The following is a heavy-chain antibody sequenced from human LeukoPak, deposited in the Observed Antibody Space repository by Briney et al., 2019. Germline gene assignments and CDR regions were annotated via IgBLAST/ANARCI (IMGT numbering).Heavy chain of an antibody. Sequence: SVKVSCKASGGTFSSYAISWVRQAPGQGLEWMGRIIPILGIANYAQKFQGRVTITADKSTSTAYMELSSLRSEDTAVYYCARGYSSGWYRNDAFDIWGQGTMVTVSS. CDR3: ARGYSSGWYRNDAFDI. CDR1: GGTFSSYA. CDR2: IIPILGIA. D-gene: IGHD6-19*01. J-gene: IGHJ3*02. V-gene: IGHV1-69*04.